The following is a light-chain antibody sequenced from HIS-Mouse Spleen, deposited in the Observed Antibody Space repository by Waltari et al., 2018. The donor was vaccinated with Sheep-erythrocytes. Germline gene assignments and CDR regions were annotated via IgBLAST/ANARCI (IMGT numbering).Light chain of an antibody. CDR1: SSDVGGYNY. Sequence: SGQTEPRSVSGSPGQSVTISCTGTSSDVGGYNYVSWYQQHPGKAPKLMIYDVSKRPSGVPDRFSGSKSGNTASLTISGLQAEDEADYYCCSYAGSYNHVFATGTKVTVL. V-gene: IGLV2-11*01. CDR2: DVS. J-gene: IGLJ1*01. CDR3: CSYAGSYNHV.